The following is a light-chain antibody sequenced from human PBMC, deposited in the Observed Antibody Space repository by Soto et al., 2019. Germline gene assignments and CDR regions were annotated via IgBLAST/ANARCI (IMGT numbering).Light chain of an antibody. V-gene: IGKV3-15*01. CDR1: QSVGSS. J-gene: IGKJ4*01. CDR3: QQYNDWPLT. CDR2: DAY. Sequence: EIVLTHSPATLSVSLVESATLSFLSSQSVGSSLALYQQKPGQDPRLIISDAYTRATCIKARFSGRGSGTEFTLTIRSMQSDDFAVYYCQQYNDWPLTFGRGTKVDIK.